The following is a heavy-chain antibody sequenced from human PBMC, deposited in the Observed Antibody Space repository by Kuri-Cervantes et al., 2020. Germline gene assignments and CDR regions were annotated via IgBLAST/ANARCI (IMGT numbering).Heavy chain of an antibody. J-gene: IGHJ6*03. CDR3: ASLEEQHYHYYYYMDV. V-gene: IGHV3-9*01. CDR1: GFTFDDYA. CDR2: MSYKGDSI. Sequence: GGSLRLSCTASGFTFDDYAMHWVRQIPGKGLEWVSGMSYKGDSIGYVDSVKGRSTISRDNAKNSLYLQMNSPRAEDTAVYYCASLEEQHYHYYYYMDVWGKGTTVTVSS. D-gene: IGHD6-13*01.